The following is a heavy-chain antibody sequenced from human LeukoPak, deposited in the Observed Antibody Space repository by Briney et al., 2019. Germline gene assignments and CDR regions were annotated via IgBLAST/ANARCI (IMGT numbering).Heavy chain of an antibody. J-gene: IGHJ5*02. CDR3: ARNGMVAHNTGWFDP. CDR2: INAGNGNT. Sequence: ASVKVSCKASGYTFTSYAMHWVRQAPGQRLEWMGWINAGNGNTKYSQKFQGRVTITRDTSASTAYMELSSLRSEDTAVYYCARNGMVAHNTGWFDPWGQRTLVTVSS. D-gene: IGHD2-15*01. V-gene: IGHV1-3*01. CDR1: GYTFTSYA.